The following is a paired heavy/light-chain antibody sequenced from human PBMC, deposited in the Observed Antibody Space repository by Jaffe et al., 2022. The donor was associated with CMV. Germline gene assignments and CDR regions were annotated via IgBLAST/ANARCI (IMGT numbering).Light chain of an antibody. Sequence: SYELTQPPSVSVSPGQTASITCSGDTLGSRYVCWYQQRPGQSPVLVIYQDRKRPSGIPERFSGSNSGNTATLTISGTQAMDEADYYCQAWDSGSNVVFGGGTKLTVL. V-gene: IGLV3-1*01. CDR3: QAWDSGSNVV. CDR1: TLGSRY. CDR2: QDR. J-gene: IGLJ2*01.
Heavy chain of an antibody. CDR1: GYTFTNYD. CDR3: ARVTGSGSNSNNWFDP. V-gene: IGHV1-3*01. J-gene: IGHJ5*02. Sequence: QVQLVQSGAEVKKPGASVKVSCKASGYTFTNYDIHWVRQAPGQGLEWMGWISGANGKTKYSQKFQGRVTITRDTSASTAYVELSSLRAEETAVYFCARVTGSGSNSNNWFDPWGQGTLVIVSS. CDR2: ISGANGKT. D-gene: IGHD3-10*01.